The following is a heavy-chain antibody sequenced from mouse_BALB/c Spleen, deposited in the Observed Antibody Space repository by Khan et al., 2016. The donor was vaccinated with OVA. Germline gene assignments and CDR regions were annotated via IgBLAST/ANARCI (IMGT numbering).Heavy chain of an antibody. J-gene: IGHJ3*01. CDR2: ISGTGIYT. CDR3: ASPSYYGDPWFTY. D-gene: IGHD2-13*01. CDR1: GFAFSSYD. V-gene: IGHV5-9*02. Sequence: EVELVESGGGLVKPGGSLKLSCAPSGFAFSSYDMSWVRQTPEKRLEWVATISGTGIYTYYPDSVKGRFTISRDNARNTLYLQMSSLRSEDTALYSCASPSYYGDPWFTYWGQGTLVTVSA.